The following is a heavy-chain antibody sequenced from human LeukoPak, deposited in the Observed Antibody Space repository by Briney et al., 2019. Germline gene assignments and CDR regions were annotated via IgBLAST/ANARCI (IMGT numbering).Heavy chain of an antibody. CDR3: ARSQAAAGPYYYYMDV. D-gene: IGHD6-13*01. J-gene: IGHJ6*03. CDR2: ISAYNGNT. V-gene: IGHV1-18*01. CDR1: GYTFTSYG. Sequence: GASVKVSCKASGYTFTSYGISWVRQAPGQGLEWMGWISAYNGNTNYAQKLQGRVTMTTDTSTSTAYMELRSLRSDDTAVYYCARSQAAAGPYYYYMDVWGKGTTVTISS.